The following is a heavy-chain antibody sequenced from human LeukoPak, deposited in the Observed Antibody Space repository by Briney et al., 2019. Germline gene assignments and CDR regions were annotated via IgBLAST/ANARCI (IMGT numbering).Heavy chain of an antibody. CDR3: AKDYYGSGSYGSFDY. J-gene: IGHJ4*02. Sequence: GRSVRLSCAASGFTFSSYGMHWVRQAPGKGLEWVAVISYDGSNKYYADSVKGRFTISRDNSKNTLYLQMNSLRAEDTAVYYCAKDYYGSGSYGSFDYWGQGTLITVSS. CDR2: ISYDGSNK. D-gene: IGHD3-10*01. CDR1: GFTFSSYG. V-gene: IGHV3-30*18.